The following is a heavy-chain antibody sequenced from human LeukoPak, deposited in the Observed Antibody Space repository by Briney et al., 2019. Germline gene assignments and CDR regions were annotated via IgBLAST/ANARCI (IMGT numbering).Heavy chain of an antibody. Sequence: GGSLRLSCAASGFTLSSYSMNWVRQAPGKGLEWVSSISSSSSYIYYTNSAKGRFTISRDNAKNSLYLQMNSLRAEDTAVYYCARCSSSIAAAPGIWGQGTMVTVSS. V-gene: IGHV3-21*01. CDR3: ARCSSSIAAAPGI. CDR1: GFTLSSYS. J-gene: IGHJ3*02. D-gene: IGHD6-13*01. CDR2: ISSSSSYI.